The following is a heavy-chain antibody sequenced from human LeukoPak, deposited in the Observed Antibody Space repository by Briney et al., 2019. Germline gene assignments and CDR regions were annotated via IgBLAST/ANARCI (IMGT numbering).Heavy chain of an antibody. CDR3: ARGKTYYDISKDAFDI. CDR2: IYSGGST. D-gene: IGHD3-22*01. Sequence: GGSLRLSCAASGFTVSSNYMSWVRQAPGKGLEWVSVIYSGGSTYYADSVKGRFTISRHNSKNTLYLQMNSLRAEDTAVYYCARGKTYYDISKDAFDIWGQGTMVTVSS. V-gene: IGHV3-53*04. J-gene: IGHJ3*02. CDR1: GFTVSSNY.